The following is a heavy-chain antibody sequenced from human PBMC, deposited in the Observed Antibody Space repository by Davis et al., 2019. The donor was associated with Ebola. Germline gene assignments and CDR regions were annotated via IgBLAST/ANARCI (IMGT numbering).Heavy chain of an antibody. Sequence: SVKVSCKASGGTFSSYAISCVRQAPGQGLEWMGGIIPIFGTANYAQKFQGRVTITADKSTSTAYMELSSLRSEDTAVYYCARGLYIWGSYRSFDYWGQGTLVTVSS. J-gene: IGHJ4*02. CDR1: GGTFSSYA. CDR2: IIPIFGTA. V-gene: IGHV1-69*06. D-gene: IGHD3-16*02. CDR3: ARGLYIWGSYRSFDY.